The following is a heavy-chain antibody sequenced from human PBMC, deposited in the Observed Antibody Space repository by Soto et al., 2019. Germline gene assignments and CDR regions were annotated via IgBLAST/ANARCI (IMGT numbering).Heavy chain of an antibody. CDR3: ARDRNAAGYDY. CDR1: GFTFSDFY. J-gene: IGHJ4*02. V-gene: IGHV3-11*01. CDR2: ISSGSTNI. D-gene: IGHD1-1*01. Sequence: QVQLVESGGGLVKPGGSLRLSCAASGFTFSDFYMRWIRQAPGKGLEWISYISSGSTNIFYADSVKGRFNVSRDNAKNSVYLQMASLRAEDTAVYYCARDRNAAGYDYWGQGTLVTVSS.